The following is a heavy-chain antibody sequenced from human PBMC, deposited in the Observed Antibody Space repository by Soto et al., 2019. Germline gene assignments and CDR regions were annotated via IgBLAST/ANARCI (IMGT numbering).Heavy chain of an antibody. CDR2: IFSNNEK. D-gene: IGHD5-12*01. CDR3: ARFRYSGYDVIFDY. Sequence: QVTLKESGPVLVKPTEPLTLTCTVSGFPLSNAKRGGGWIGKPPGRPRQWLAHIFSNNEKSYSTHLKSRLTISKDTSKRQVVLTMTNMDPVDTATYYCARFRYSGYDVIFDYWGQGTLVTVSS. CDR1: GFPLSNAKRG. J-gene: IGHJ4*02. V-gene: IGHV2-26*01.